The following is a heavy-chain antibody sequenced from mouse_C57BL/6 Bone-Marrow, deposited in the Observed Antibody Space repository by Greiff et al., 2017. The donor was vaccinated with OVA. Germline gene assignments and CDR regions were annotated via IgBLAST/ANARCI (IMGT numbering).Heavy chain of an antibody. D-gene: IGHD1-1*01. V-gene: IGHV1-82*01. J-gene: IGHJ4*01. CDR2: IYPGDGDT. CDR1: GYAFSSSW. CDR3: ARSHYCSSGGYAMDY. Sequence: VQLQQSGPELVKPGASVKISCKASGYAFSSSWMNWVKQRPGKGLEWIGRIYPGDGDTNYNGKFTGKATLTADTSSSTAYMQLSSLTSEDSAVYFCARSHYCSSGGYAMDYWGQGTSVTVSS.